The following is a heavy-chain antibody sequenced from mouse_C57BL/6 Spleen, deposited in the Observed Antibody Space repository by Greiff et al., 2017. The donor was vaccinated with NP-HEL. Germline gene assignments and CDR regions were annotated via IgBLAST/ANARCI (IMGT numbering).Heavy chain of an antibody. D-gene: IGHD1-1*01. CDR3: ARGGYYGSSPSYAMDY. CDR1: GYAFSSSW. J-gene: IGHJ4*01. CDR2: IYPGDGDT. Sequence: VQLVESGPELVKPGASVKISCKASGYAFSSSWMNWVKQRPGKGLEWIGRIYPGDGDTNYNGKFKGKATLTADKSSSTAYMQLSSLTSEDSAVYFGARGGYYGSSPSYAMDYWGQGTSVTVSS. V-gene: IGHV1-82*01.